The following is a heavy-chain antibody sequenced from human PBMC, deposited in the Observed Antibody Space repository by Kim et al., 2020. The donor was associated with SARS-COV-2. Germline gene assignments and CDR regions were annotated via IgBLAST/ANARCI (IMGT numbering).Heavy chain of an antibody. V-gene: IGHV3-74*01. CDR1: ELTFSTYW. Sequence: GGSLRLSCAASELTFSTYWVHWVRQAPGKGLVWVSRINSDGNTKTYAGSVKGRCTVSRDNAKNTVYLQMNSLRAEDTAVYYCVTEGVSYYGLDVWGQGPT. J-gene: IGHJ6*02. CDR3: VTEGVSYYGLDV. CDR2: INSDGNTK.